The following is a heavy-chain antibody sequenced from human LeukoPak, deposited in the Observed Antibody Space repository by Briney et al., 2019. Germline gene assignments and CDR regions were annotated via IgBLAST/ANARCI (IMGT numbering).Heavy chain of an antibody. V-gene: IGHV1-46*01. CDR3: ARGKWPLWFGEFPGVYFDY. CDR1: GYTFTSYY. CDR2: INPSGVST. D-gene: IGHD3-10*01. J-gene: IGHJ4*02. Sequence: GASVKVSCKASGYTFTSYYMHWVRQAPGQGLEWMGIINPSGVSTSYAQKFQGRVTMTRDTSTSTVYMELSSLRSEDTAVYYCARGKWPLWFGEFPGVYFDYWGQGTLVTVSS.